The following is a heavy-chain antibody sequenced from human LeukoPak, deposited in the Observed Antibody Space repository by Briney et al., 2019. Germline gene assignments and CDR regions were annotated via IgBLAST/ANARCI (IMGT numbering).Heavy chain of an antibody. CDR1: GFTVRSNY. CDR2: IYSGGST. V-gene: IGHV3-66*02. J-gene: IGHJ4*02. Sequence: GGSLRLSCAASGFTVRSNYMSWVRQAPGKGLEWVSVIYSGGSTYYADSVKGRFTISRDNSKNTLYLQMNSLRAEDTAVYYCARRSPYSSSSEGFDYWGQGTLVTVSS. D-gene: IGHD6-6*01. CDR3: ARRSPYSSSSEGFDY.